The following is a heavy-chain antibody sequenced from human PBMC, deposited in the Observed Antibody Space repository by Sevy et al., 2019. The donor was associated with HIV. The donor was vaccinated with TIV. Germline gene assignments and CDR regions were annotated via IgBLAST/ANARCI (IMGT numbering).Heavy chain of an antibody. CDR3: VREKWIKGASDDWSWDDY. CDR1: GFTFSSYW. CDR2: IRDDGKST. Sequence: GGSLRLSCAGSGFTFSSYWMSWVRQAPGKGLEWVANIRDDGKSTYYMNSVKGRFTISRDNAKNSQYLQMNTLRVEDTAIYYCVREKWIKGASDDWSWDDYWGQGILVTVSS. D-gene: IGHD3-9*01. J-gene: IGHJ4*02. V-gene: IGHV3-7*01.